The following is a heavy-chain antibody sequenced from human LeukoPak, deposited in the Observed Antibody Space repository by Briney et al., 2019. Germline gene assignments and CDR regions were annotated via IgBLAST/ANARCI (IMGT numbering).Heavy chain of an antibody. J-gene: IGHJ5*02. CDR2: INHSGST. CDR3: ARDLVVVAATGYNWFDP. Sequence: SETLSLTCAVYGGSFSGYYWSWIRQPPGKGLEWIGEINHSGSTNYNPSLKSRVTISVDTSKNQFSLELSSVTAADTAVYYCARDLVVVAATGYNWFDPWGQGTLVTVSS. V-gene: IGHV4-34*01. CDR1: GGSFSGYY. D-gene: IGHD2-15*01.